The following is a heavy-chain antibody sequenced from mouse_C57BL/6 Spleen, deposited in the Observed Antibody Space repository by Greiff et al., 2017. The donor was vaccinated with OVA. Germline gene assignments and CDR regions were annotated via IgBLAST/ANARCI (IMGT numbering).Heavy chain of an antibody. D-gene: IGHD1-1*01. CDR2: IDPSDSET. J-gene: IGHJ2*01. CDR3: ARGLYYGVGDY. V-gene: IGHV1-52*01. CDR1: GYTFTSYW. Sequence: QVQLQQPGAELVRPGSSVKLSCKASGYTFTSYWMHWVQQRPIQGLEWIGNIDPSDSETHSNQTFKDMATLTVYKSSSTAYMQLSSLTTEDSAVYYCARGLYYGVGDYWGQGTTLTVSS.